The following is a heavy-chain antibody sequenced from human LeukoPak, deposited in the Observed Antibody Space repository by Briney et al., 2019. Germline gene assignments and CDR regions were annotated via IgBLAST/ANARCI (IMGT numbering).Heavy chain of an antibody. CDR2: IYYSGST. D-gene: IGHD1-7*01. J-gene: IGHJ4*02. V-gene: IGHV4-39*01. CDR1: GGSISSSSYY. CDR3: ARHPMGGTTFFDY. Sequence: PSETLSLTCTVSGGSISSSSYYWGWIRQPPGKGLEWIGGIYYSGSTYYNPSLKSRVTISVDTSKNQFSLKLSSVTAADTAVSYCARHPMGGTTFFDYWGQGTLVTVSS.